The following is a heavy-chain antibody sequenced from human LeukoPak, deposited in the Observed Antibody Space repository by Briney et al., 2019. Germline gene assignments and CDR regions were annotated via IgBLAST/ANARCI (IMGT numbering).Heavy chain of an antibody. CDR2: ISYDGRNK. J-gene: IGHJ4*02. V-gene: IGHV3-30*18. Sequence: GSLRLSCAASGFIFSNYGMHWFRQAPGKGLEWVAIISYDGRNKYYADSVKGRFAISRDNSKNTLYLQTNSLRAEDTAVYYCAKDLNYYGSGPIWGQGTLVTVSS. CDR1: GFIFSNYG. D-gene: IGHD3-10*01. CDR3: AKDLNYYGSGPI.